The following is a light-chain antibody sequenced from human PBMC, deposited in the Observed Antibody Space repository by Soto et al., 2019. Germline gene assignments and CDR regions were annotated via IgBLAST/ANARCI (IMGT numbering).Light chain of an antibody. V-gene: IGLV2-8*02. Sequence: SLLTKPPSASRSPGQSVSISCNRTGSDVGTYNFVSWYQQHPGKAPKLLIYEVTKRPSGVPDRFSGSKSGNTASLTVSGLQAEDEAEYFCSSYTGDRHFYVFGTGTKVTVL. CDR3: SSYTGDRHFYV. J-gene: IGLJ1*01. CDR2: EVT. CDR1: GSDVGTYNF.